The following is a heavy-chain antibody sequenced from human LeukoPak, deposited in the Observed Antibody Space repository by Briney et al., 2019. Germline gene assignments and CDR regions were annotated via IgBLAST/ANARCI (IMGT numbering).Heavy chain of an antibody. CDR1: GFTFSSYE. Sequence: GGSLRLSCAASGFTFSSYEMNWVRRAPGKGLEWVSYISSSGSTIYYADSVKGRFTISRDNAKSSLYLQMNSLRAEDTAVYYCARAKRNAFDIWGQGTMVTVSS. CDR2: ISSSGSTI. CDR3: ARAKRNAFDI. J-gene: IGHJ3*02. V-gene: IGHV3-48*03.